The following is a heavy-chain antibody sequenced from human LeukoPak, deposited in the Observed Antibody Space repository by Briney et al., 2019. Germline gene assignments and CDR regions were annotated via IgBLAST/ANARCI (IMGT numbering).Heavy chain of an antibody. V-gene: IGHV3-11*01. CDR1: GFTFSDYY. CDR3: ARQGGYCSSTSCLLDY. CDR2: ISSSGSTI. D-gene: IGHD2-2*01. J-gene: IGHJ4*02. Sequence: GGSLRLSCAASGFTFSDYYMSWIRQAPGKGLEWVSYISSSGSTIYYADSVKGRFTISRDNAKNSLYLQMNSLRAEDTAVYYCARQGGYCSSTSCLLDYWGQGTLVTVSS.